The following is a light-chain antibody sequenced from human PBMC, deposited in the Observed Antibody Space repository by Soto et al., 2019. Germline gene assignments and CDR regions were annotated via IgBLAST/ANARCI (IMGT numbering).Light chain of an antibody. CDR2: EVS. J-gene: IGLJ2*01. CDR1: SSDVGGYNY. V-gene: IGLV2-8*01. Sequence: SALTQPPSASGSPGQSVTISCTGTSSDVGGYNYVSWYQQHPGKAPKLIIYEVSKRPSGVPDRFSGSKSGNTASLTVSGLQAEDEADYYCSSSAGSNNLVFGGGTKLTVL. CDR3: SSSAGSNNLV.